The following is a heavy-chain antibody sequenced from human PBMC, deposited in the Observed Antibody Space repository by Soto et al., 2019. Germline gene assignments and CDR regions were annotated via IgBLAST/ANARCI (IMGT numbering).Heavy chain of an antibody. V-gene: IGHV1-18*01. Sequence: ASVKVSCKASGYTFTSDGISWVRQAPGQGLEWMGWISAYNGNTNYAQKLQGRVTMTTDTSTSTAYMELRSLRSDDTAVYYCARFRDYYDSSGRYGIDVWGQGTTVTVSS. CDR3: ARFRDYYDSSGRYGIDV. J-gene: IGHJ6*02. CDR1: GYTFTSDG. CDR2: ISAYNGNT. D-gene: IGHD3-22*01.